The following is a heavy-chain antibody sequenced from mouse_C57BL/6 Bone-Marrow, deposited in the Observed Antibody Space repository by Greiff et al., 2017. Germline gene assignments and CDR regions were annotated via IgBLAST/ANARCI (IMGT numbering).Heavy chain of an antibody. J-gene: IGHJ2*01. CDR3: TGHGDYFDY. CDR1: GFTFSNYW. V-gene: IGHV6-3*01. CDR2: IRLKSDNYAT. Sequence: EVKVEESGGGLVQPGGSMKLSCVASGFTFSNYWMNWVRQSPEKGLEWVAQIRLKSDNYATHYAESVKGRFTISRDDSKSSVYLQMNNLRAEDTGIYYCTGHGDYFDYWGQGTTLTVSS.